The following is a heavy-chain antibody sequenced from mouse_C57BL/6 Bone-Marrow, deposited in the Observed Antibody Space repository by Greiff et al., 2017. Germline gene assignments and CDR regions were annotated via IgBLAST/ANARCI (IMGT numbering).Heavy chain of an antibody. CDR3: ARHEASYYYGSSPYFDY. J-gene: IGHJ2*01. CDR1: GYTFTEYT. D-gene: IGHD1-1*01. V-gene: IGHV1-62-2*01. CDR2: FYPGSGSI. Sequence: QVQLQQPGAELVKPGASVKLSCKASGYTFTEYTIHWVKQRSGQGLEWIGWFYPGSGSIKYNEKFKDKATLTADKSSSTVYMELSRLTSEDSAVYFCARHEASYYYGSSPYFDYWGQGTTLTVSS.